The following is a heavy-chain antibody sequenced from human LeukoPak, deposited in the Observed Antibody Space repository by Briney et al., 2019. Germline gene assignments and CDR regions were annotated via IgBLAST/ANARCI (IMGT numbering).Heavy chain of an antibody. D-gene: IGHD3-10*02. J-gene: IGHJ4*02. CDR2: ISGSGGST. CDR1: GFTVSSNY. Sequence: GGSLRLSCAASGFTVSSNYMSWVRQAPGKGLEWVSAISGSGGSTYYADSVKGRFTISRDNSKNTLYLQISSLRAEDTAVYYCAKRGCSGSCYFDYWGQGTLVTVSS. V-gene: IGHV3-23*01. CDR3: AKRGCSGSCYFDY.